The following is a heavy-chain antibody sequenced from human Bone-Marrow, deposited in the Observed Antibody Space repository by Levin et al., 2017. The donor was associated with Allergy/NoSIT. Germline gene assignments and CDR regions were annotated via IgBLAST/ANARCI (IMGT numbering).Heavy chain of an antibody. CDR2: IYYSGST. J-gene: IGHJ5*02. Sequence: PSETLSLTCTVSGGSIYTGLYYWAWIRQPPGKGLEYIGNIYYSGSTNYNPSLKSRVTISVDTSNNQFSLKLSSMTAADTAMDYGARLHSGRGRFDPWGRGTLVTVSS. CDR3: ARLHSGRGRFDP. D-gene: IGHD3-16*01. CDR1: GGSIYTGLYY. V-gene: IGHV4-39*01.